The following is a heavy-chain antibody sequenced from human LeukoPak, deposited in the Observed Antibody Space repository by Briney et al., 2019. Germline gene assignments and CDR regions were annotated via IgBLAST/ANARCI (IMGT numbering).Heavy chain of an antibody. CDR3: ARVAVVVPAAMGWFDP. CDR1: GYTFTSND. CDR2: MNPENGNT. V-gene: IGHV1-8*01. Sequence: ASVKVSCKASGYTFTSNDINWVRQATGQGLEWMGWMNPENGNTGYAEKFRGRVTMTRDTSINTAYMELSSLGSDDTAVYYCARVAVVVPAAMGWFDPWGQGTLVTVSS. J-gene: IGHJ5*02. D-gene: IGHD2-2*01.